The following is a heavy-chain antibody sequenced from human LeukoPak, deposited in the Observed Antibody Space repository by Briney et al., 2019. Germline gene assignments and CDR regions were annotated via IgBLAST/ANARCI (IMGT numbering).Heavy chain of an antibody. Sequence: ASVKVSCKASGYTFSSYSISWVRQAPGQGLEWMGWISAYNGNTICAQKAKGRVTMTTDTSTSTAYMELRSLKSDDTAVYYCARASYCSDGSCYSDYWGQGTLVTVSS. J-gene: IGHJ4*02. CDR3: ARASYCSDGSCYSDY. D-gene: IGHD2-15*01. V-gene: IGHV1-18*01. CDR1: GYTFSSYS. CDR2: ISAYNGNT.